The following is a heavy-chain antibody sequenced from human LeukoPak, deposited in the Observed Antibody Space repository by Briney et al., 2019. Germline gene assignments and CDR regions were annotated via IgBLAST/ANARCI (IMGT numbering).Heavy chain of an antibody. CDR2: ISGSGGST. J-gene: IGHJ4*02. V-gene: IGHV3-23*01. Sequence: GGSLRLSCAASGFTFSSYAMSWVRQGPGKGLEWVSAISGSGGSTYYAGSVKGRFTISRDNSKNTLYLQMNSLRAEDTAVYYCAKDEVYGDYGTDYWGQGTLVTVSS. CDR3: AKDEVYGDYGTDY. D-gene: IGHD4-17*01. CDR1: GFTFSSYA.